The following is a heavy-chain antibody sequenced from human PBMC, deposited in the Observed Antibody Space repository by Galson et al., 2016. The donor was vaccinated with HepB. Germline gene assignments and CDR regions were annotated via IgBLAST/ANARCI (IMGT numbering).Heavy chain of an antibody. Sequence: SLRLSCAASGFTFDDYTMHWVRQAPGKGLEWVSLISWDGGGTYYADSVKGRFTISRDASKNTAYLEMNSLNIEDTAVYYCTRLNYYDPPPSWGQGVLVTVSS. CDR1: GFTFDDYT. J-gene: IGHJ1*01. CDR2: ISWDGGGT. D-gene: IGHD1-26*01. CDR3: TRLNYYDPPPS. V-gene: IGHV3-43*01.